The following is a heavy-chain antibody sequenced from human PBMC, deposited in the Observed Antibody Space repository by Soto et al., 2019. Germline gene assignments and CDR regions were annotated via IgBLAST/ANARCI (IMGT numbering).Heavy chain of an antibody. CDR2: ISYDGSNK. CDR3: ARDPGYSGYDSPIDY. D-gene: IGHD5-12*01. J-gene: IGHJ4*02. CDR1: GFTFSSFA. Sequence: GGSLRLSCAASGFTFSSFAMHWVRQAPGKGLEWVAVISYDGSNKYYADSVKGRFTISRDNSKNTLYLQMNSLRAEDTAVYYWARDPGYSGYDSPIDYWGQGTLVTVSS. V-gene: IGHV3-30-3*01.